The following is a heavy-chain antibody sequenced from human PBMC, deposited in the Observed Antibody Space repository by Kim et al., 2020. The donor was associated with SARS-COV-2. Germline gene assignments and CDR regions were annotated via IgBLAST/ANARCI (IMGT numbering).Heavy chain of an antibody. D-gene: IGHD3-22*01. J-gene: IGHJ4*02. CDR2: IKQDGSEK. V-gene: IGHV3-7*03. CDR3: ARDGPDSSGYYSHDY. Sequence: GGSLRLSCAASGFTFSSYWMSWVRQAPGKGLEWVANIKQDGSEKYYVDSVKGRFTISRDNAKNSLYLQMNSLRAEDTAVYYCARDGPDSSGYYSHDYWGQGTLVTVSS. CDR1: GFTFSSYW.